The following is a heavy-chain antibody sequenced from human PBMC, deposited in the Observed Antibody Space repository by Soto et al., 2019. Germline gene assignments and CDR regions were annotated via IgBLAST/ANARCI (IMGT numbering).Heavy chain of an antibody. CDR3: GKSGVAAAGKFFHMDV. CDR2: ITDSGGST. CDR1: GFTFSSYG. Sequence: GGSLRLSCEASGFTFSSYGMTWVRQGPGKGLEWVSVITDSGGSTYYADSVKGRFTISRGNSKNTLYLQMNSLRAEDTAVYYCGKSGVAAAGKFFHMDVWGKGTTVTVSS. D-gene: IGHD6-13*01. V-gene: IGHV3-23*01. J-gene: IGHJ6*03.